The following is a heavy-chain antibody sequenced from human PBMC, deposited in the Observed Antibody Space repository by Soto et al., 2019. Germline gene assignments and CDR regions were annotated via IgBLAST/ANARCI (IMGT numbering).Heavy chain of an antibody. D-gene: IGHD3-3*01. CDR3: ATIPFFGVVIRPHYFDY. CDR2: FDPEDGET. CDR1: GYTLTELS. Sequence: ASVKVSCKVSGYTLTELSMHWVRQAPGKGLEWMGGFDPEDGETIYAQKFQGRVTMTEGTSTDTAYMELSSLRSEDTAVYYCATIPFFGVVIRPHYFDYWGQGTLVTVSS. V-gene: IGHV1-24*01. J-gene: IGHJ4*02.